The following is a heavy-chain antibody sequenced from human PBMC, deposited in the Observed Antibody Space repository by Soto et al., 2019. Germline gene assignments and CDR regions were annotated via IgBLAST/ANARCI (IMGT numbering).Heavy chain of an antibody. D-gene: IGHD3-22*01. CDR1: GYTFPSYD. CDR3: VHYDSSGYWPAGFDY. V-gene: IGHV1-8*01. Sequence: ASVKVSCKASGYTFPSYDINWVRQATGQGLEWMGWMNPNSGNTGYAQKFQGRVTMTRNTSISTAYMELSSLRSEYTAVYYFVHYDSSGYWPAGFDYWGQGTLVTVSS. J-gene: IGHJ4*02. CDR2: MNPNSGNT.